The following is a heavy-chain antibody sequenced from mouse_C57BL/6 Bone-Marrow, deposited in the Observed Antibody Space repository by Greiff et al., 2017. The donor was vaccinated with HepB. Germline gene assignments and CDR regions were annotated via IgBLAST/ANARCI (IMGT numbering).Heavy chain of an antibody. CDR3: ASRDYWYFDV. CDR1: GYTFTSYW. V-gene: IGHV1-55*01. J-gene: IGHJ1*03. Sequence: QVQLKQPGAELVKPGASVKMSCKASGYTFTSYWITWVKQRPGQGLEWIGDIYPGSGSTNYNEKFKSKATLTVDTSSSTAYMQLSSLTSEDSAVYYCASRDYWYFDVWGTGTTVTVSS. CDR2: IYPGSGST.